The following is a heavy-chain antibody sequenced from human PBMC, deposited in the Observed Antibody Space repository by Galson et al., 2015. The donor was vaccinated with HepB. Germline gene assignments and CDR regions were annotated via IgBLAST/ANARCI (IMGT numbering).Heavy chain of an antibody. CDR2: ISSSTIYK. V-gene: IGHV3-11*06. J-gene: IGHJ4*02. Sequence: SLRLSCAASGFTFSDYYMSWIRQAPGKGLEWLSYISSSTIYKNYADSVKGRFTISRDNVKNSMYLQMNSLRAEDTAVYYCARVADSDYGDHAHFDSWGLGTLVTVSS. CDR1: GFTFSDYY. CDR3: ARVADSDYGDHAHFDS. D-gene: IGHD4-17*01.